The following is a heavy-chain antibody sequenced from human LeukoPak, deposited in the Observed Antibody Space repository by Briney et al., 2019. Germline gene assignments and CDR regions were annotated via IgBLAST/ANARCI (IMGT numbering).Heavy chain of an antibody. D-gene: IGHD3-10*01. J-gene: IGHJ4*02. CDR1: GFTFSNYA. V-gene: IGHV3-23*01. Sequence: PGGSLRLSCAASGFTFSNYAMSWVRQAPGKGLEWVSAISGSGGSTYYADSVKGRFTISRDNSKNTLYLQMNSLRAEDTAVYYCAKDRYYGSGSYYRIFDYWGQGTLVTVSS. CDR3: AKDRYYGSGSYYRIFDY. CDR2: ISGSGGST.